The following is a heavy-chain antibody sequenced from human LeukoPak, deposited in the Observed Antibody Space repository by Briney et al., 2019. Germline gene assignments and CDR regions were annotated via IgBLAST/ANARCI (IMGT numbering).Heavy chain of an antibody. V-gene: IGHV1-8*01. CDR1: GYTFTSYD. CDR2: MNPNSGNT. J-gene: IGHJ3*02. CDR3: ARGPDYYDSSGYNAFDI. Sequence: ASVKVSCKASGYTFTSYDINWVRQATGQGLEWMGWMNPNSGNTGYVQKFQGRVTMTRNTSISTAYMELSSLRSEDTAVYYCARGPDYYDSSGYNAFDIWGQGTMVTVSS. D-gene: IGHD3-22*01.